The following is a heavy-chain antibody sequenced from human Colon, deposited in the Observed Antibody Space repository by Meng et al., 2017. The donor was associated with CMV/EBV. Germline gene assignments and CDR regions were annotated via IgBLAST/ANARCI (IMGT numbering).Heavy chain of an antibody. D-gene: IGHD1-26*01. CDR2: ISAYTGDT. CDR1: GYTFTNYG. Sequence: VQLVQCGAEVKKSGASVKVYCKASGYTFTNYGISWVGQAPGQGLEWMGWISAYTGDTYYAQKFQGRVTMTTDTSTSTAYMELRSLRSDDTAVYYCVRESQSGSYIYLQHWGQGTLVTVSS. CDR3: VRESQSGSYIYLQH. V-gene: IGHV1-18*01. J-gene: IGHJ1*01.